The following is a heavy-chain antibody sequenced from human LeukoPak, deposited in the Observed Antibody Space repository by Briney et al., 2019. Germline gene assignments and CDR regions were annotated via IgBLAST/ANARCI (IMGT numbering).Heavy chain of an antibody. CDR1: GYTLTELS. Sequence: ASVKVSCKVSGYTLTELSMHWVRQAPGKGLEWMGGFDPEDGETIYAQKFQGRVTMTEDTSTDTAYMELSSLRSEDTAVYYCATGIHEAYGMDVWGQGTTVTVSS. V-gene: IGHV1-24*01. CDR2: FDPEDGET. CDR3: ATGIHEAYGMDV. J-gene: IGHJ6*02.